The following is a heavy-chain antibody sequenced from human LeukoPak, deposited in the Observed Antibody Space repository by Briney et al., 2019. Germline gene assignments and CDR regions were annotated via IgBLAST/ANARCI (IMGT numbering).Heavy chain of an antibody. D-gene: IGHD3-16*01. V-gene: IGHV3-23*01. J-gene: IGHJ4*02. Sequence: GGSLRLSCAASGPTFSSYAMSWVRQAPGKGLEWVSAISGSGGSTYYADSVKGRFTISRDNSKNTLYLQMNSLRAEDTAVYYCAKVFTFGSKHLDYWGQGTLVTVSS. CDR1: GPTFSSYA. CDR2: ISGSGGST. CDR3: AKVFTFGSKHLDY.